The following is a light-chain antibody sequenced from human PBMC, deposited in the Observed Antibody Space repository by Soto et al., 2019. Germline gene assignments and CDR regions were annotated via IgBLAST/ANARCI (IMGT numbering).Light chain of an antibody. Sequence: EIALTQSPGTLSLSPGERATLSCRASQSVSSYLAWYQQKPGQAPRLLIYDASTRATGISARFSGSGSGTDFTLTISSLEPEDYAVYYYQQRSNWPVTFGQGTKVDIK. CDR1: QSVSSY. CDR2: DAS. J-gene: IGKJ1*01. CDR3: QQRSNWPVT. V-gene: IGKV3-11*01.